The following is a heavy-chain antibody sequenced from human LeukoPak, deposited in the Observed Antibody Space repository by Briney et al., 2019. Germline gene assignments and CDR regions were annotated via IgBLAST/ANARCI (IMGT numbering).Heavy chain of an antibody. V-gene: IGHV3-30*02. J-gene: IGHJ6*03. CDR2: IRSDGSYK. D-gene: IGHD3-22*01. Sequence: PGGSLRLSCAASGFTFSSYGMHWVRQAPGKGLEWVAFIRSDGSYKYYADSVKGRFTISRDNSKNTLYLQMNSLRAEDTAVYYCARGRLSSGRKFYYYYYMDVWGKGTTVTVSS. CDR3: ARGRLSSGRKFYYYYYMDV. CDR1: GFTFSSYG.